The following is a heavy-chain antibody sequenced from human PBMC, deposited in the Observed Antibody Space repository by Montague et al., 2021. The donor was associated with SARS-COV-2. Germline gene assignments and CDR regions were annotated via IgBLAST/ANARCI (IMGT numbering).Heavy chain of an antibody. D-gene: IGHD3-3*01. CDR1: GFTFSSYA. Sequence: SLRLSCSASGFTFSSYAMSWVRQAPGKGLKWVSVIYSGGSSTYYXDSVKGRFTISRDNSKNTLYLQMNSLRAEDTAVYYCAKDLEEFITIFGVVTKSPLGMDVWGQGTTVTVSS. CDR3: AKDLEEFITIFGVVTKSPLGMDV. V-gene: IGHV3-23*03. CDR2: IYSGGSST. J-gene: IGHJ6*02.